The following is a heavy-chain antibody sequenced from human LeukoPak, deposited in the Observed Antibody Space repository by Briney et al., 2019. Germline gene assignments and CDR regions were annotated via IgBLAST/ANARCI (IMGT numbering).Heavy chain of an antibody. CDR1: GDSITNSNYY. CDR2: IFYNGGP. Sequence: SETLSLTCTASGDSITNSNYYWGWVRQSPGRGLEWLGNIFYNGGPYYNPSLKSRVTISVDKSKNQFSLKLSSVTAADTAVYYCARGGGLVDYWGQGTLVTVSS. J-gene: IGHJ4*02. V-gene: IGHV4-39*07. CDR3: ARGGGLVDY.